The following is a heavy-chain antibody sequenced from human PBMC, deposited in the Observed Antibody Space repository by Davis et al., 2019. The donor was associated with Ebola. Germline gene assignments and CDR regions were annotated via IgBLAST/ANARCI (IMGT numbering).Heavy chain of an antibody. CDR1: GFTFSSYA. CDR3: AKDGTEYGMDV. V-gene: IGHV3-30*04. D-gene: IGHD6-13*01. J-gene: IGHJ6*02. CDR2: ISYDGSNK. Sequence: PGGSLRLSCAASGFTFSSYAMHWVRQAPGKGLEWVAVISYDGSNKYYADSVKGRFTISRDNSKNTLYLQMNSLRAEDTAVYYCAKDGTEYGMDVWGQGTTVTVSS.